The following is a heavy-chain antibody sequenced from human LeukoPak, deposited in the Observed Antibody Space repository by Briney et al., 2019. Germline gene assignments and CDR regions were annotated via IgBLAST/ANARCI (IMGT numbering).Heavy chain of an antibody. D-gene: IGHD2-2*01. J-gene: IGHJ5*02. CDR1: GGSISSSSYY. CDR3: ARVWGYCSSATCYLSWIDP. Sequence: SATLSLTCTVSGGSISSSSYYWAWIRQPPGKGLEWIGRIYYSGSTYYNPSLKSRVTISVDTSKNQFSLKLTSVTAADTAAYYCARVWGYCSSATCYLSWIDPWGQGTLVTVSS. CDR2: IYYSGST. V-gene: IGHV4-39*01.